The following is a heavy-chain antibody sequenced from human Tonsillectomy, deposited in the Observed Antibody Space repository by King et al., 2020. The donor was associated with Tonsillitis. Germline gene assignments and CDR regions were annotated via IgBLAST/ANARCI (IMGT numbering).Heavy chain of an antibody. CDR2: IIPIFGTA. D-gene: IGHD3-10*01. CDR1: GGTFSNYA. Sequence: VQLVQSGAEVKKPGSSVKVSCKASGGTFSNYAISWVRQAPGQGLEWMGGIIPIFGTANYAQKFQGRVTVTAEESTSTAYMELSSLRSEDTAVYYCARLAYYYGSGSYYIPWYFDLWGRGTLVTVSS. J-gene: IGHJ2*01. CDR3: ARLAYYYGSGSYYIPWYFDL. V-gene: IGHV1-69*01.